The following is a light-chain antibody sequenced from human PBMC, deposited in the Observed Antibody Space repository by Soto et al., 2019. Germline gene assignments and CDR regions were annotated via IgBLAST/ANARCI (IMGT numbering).Light chain of an antibody. CDR2: DAS. Sequence: EFFLTQSPGPLSLSPGERATLSCRASQTVRNNYLAWYQQKPGQAPRLLIYDASSRATGIPDRFSGGGSGTDFTLTISRLEPEDFAVYYCQQFSSYPLTFGGGTKVDIK. V-gene: IGKV3-20*01. CDR3: QQFSSYPLT. J-gene: IGKJ4*01. CDR1: QTVRNNY.